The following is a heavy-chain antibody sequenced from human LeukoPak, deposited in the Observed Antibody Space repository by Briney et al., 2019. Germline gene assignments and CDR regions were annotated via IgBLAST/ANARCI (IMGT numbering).Heavy chain of an antibody. D-gene: IGHD5-18*01. CDR1: GFTFSSYA. J-gene: IGHJ4*02. CDR2: ISYDGSNK. CDR3: ARLYLRRGYSYGYPFDY. V-gene: IGHV3-30-3*01. Sequence: PGGSLRLSCAASGFTFSSYAMHWVRQAPGKGLEWVAVISYDGSNKYYADSVKGRFTISRDNSKNTLFLQMNSLRAEDTAVYYCARLYLRRGYSYGYPFDYWGQGTLVTVSS.